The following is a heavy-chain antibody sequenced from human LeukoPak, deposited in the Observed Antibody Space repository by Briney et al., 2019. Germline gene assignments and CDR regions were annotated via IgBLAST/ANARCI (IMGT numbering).Heavy chain of an antibody. V-gene: IGHV1-69*05. D-gene: IGHD4-11*01. CDR3: ARVALSKYSNYAFDY. J-gene: IGHJ4*02. CDR2: IIPMYGSP. Sequence: ASVKVSCKASGVTFISTAINWVRQAPGQGLEWMGRIIPMYGSPNHAQKFQGRVTITTDESMSTAYMELNSLTSEDTAVYFCARVALSKYSNYAFDYWGQGTLVTVSS. CDR1: GVTFISTA.